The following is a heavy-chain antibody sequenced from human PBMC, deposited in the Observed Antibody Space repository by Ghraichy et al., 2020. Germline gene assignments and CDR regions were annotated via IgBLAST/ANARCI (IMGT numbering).Heavy chain of an antibody. J-gene: IGHJ6*02. CDR1: GFTISNNY. Sequence: LSLTCAVSGFTISNNYMSWVRQAPGKGLEWVSLIFSGGSTYYADSVTGRFTVSRDNSKNTLFLQMNSLRAEDTAVYYCARDREYHLLVPAMAEWGQGTTVTVSS. D-gene: IGHD2-2*01. CDR3: ARDREYHLLVPAMAE. CDR2: IFSGGST. V-gene: IGHV3-53*01.